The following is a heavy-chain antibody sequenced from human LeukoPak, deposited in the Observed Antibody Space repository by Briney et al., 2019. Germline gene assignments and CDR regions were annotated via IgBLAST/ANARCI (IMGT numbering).Heavy chain of an antibody. Sequence: PSETLSLTCTVSSRSINSYYCGWARQPPRRGLEWIGRIYTTGATQYNPPLKSRVTMSVDTSTKQFSLNLRSMTAADTAVYYCGRQGYTASYYFLDYWSQGTLVAVS. CDR1: SRSINSYY. D-gene: IGHD1-26*01. CDR2: IYTTGAT. J-gene: IGHJ4*02. CDR3: GRQGYTASYYFLDY. V-gene: IGHV4-4*07.